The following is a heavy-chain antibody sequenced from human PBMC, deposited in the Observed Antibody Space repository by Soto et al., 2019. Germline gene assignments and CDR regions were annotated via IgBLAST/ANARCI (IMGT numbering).Heavy chain of an antibody. V-gene: IGHV4-34*01. CDR3: AGAEYSSLYAFDI. D-gene: IGHD6-6*01. CDR1: GGSSSGYY. Sequence: SETLSLTCAVYGGSSSGYYWSWIRQPPGKGLEWIGEINHSGSTNYNPSLKSRVTISVDTSKNQFSLKLSSVTAADTAVYYCAGAEYSSLYAFDIWGQGTMVTVSS. CDR2: INHSGST. J-gene: IGHJ3*02.